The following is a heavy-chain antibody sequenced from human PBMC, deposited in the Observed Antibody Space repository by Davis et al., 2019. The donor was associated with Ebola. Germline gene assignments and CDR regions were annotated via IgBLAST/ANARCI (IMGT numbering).Heavy chain of an antibody. D-gene: IGHD2-21*02. V-gene: IGHV1-2*02. J-gene: IGHJ5*02. CDR1: GYSFTDYY. CDR3: VRISSTAFGWFDP. CDR2: INPNSGDT. Sequence: ASVKVSCKASGYSFTDYYLHWVRQAPGEGLEWMGWINPNSGDTNYEQKFQGRVTMTRDTSASTAYMEMTSLKSEDTAMYYCVRISSTAFGWFDPWGQGTLVTVSS.